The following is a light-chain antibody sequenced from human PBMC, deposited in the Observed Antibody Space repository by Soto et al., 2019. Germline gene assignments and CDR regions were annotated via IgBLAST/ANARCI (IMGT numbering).Light chain of an antibody. V-gene: IGLV1-40*01. CDR1: SSNIVAGYD. CDR2: GNS. J-gene: IGLJ3*02. Sequence: QSVPTQPPSVSGAPGQRVTIACTGSSSNIVAGYDVHWYQQLPGTAPKLLIYGNSNRPSGVPDRFSGSKSGTSASLAITGLQAEDEADYYCQSYDTSLRGRVFGRGTKLTVL. CDR3: QSYDTSLRGRV.